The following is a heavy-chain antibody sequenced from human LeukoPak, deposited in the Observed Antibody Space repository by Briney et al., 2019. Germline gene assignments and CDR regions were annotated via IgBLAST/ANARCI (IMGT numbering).Heavy chain of an antibody. Sequence: ASVKVSCKASGGTFNSYAISWVRQAPGQGVEWMGRINTNSGGTNYAQKFQGRVTMTRDTSISTAYLELSRLRSDDTAVYYCARYYDSSGYLIDDAFDIWGQETMVTVSS. CDR3: ARYYDSSGYLIDDAFDI. V-gene: IGHV1-2*06. CDR1: GGTFNSYA. CDR2: INTNSGGT. J-gene: IGHJ3*02. D-gene: IGHD3-22*01.